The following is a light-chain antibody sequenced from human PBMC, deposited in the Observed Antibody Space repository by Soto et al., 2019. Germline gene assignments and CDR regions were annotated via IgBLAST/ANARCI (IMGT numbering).Light chain of an antibody. J-gene: IGKJ5*01. CDR2: AAS. V-gene: IGKV1-39*01. CDR3: QQSYSNLT. Sequence: DIQMTQSPSSLSASVGDRFTITCRASQSISSYLNWYQQKPGKAPKLLIYAASSLQSGVPSRFSGSGSGTDFTLTISSLQPEDFATYYCQQSYSNLTFGQGTRLEIK. CDR1: QSISSY.